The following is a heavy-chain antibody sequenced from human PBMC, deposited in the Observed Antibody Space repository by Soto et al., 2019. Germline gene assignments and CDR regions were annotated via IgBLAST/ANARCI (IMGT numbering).Heavy chain of an antibody. Sequence: QVQLVQSGAEVKKPGSSVKVSCKASGGTFSSYAISWVRQAPGQGLEWMGGIIPIFGTANYAQKFQGRVTSTADEYMSGDYMELRSQRSEEAAVDYCTLDRAPTAGSSSYCYYDCGMDVWGQGTMVTVSS. V-gene: IGHV1-69*01. CDR3: TLDRAPTAGSSSYCYYDCGMDV. J-gene: IGHJ6*02. D-gene: IGHD2-21*02. CDR2: IIPIFGTA. CDR1: GGTFSSYA.